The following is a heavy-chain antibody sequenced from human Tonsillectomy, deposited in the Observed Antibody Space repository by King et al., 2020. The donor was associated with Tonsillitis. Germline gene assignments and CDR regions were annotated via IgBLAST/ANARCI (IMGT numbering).Heavy chain of an antibody. D-gene: IGHD1-1*01. J-gene: IGHJ5*02. V-gene: IGHV3-43*01. CDR1: GFTFDEYT. CDR3: AKAWDPRTTVKTEAPWFDP. Sequence: VQLVESGGVVVQPVGSLRLSCAASGFTFDEYTMHWVRQAPGKGLEWVSLIRWDGGSTYYADFVKGRFTISRDNSKNSLYLQMNSLRTEGTALYFCAKAWDPRTTVKTEAPWFDPWGQGTLVTVSS. CDR2: IRWDGGST.